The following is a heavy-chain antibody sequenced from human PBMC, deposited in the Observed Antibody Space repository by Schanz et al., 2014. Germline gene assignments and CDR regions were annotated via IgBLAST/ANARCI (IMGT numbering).Heavy chain of an antibody. CDR3: ARGYCAGTSCPIFDY. CDR1: GYTFTTYY. J-gene: IGHJ4*02. D-gene: IGHD2-2*01. CDR2: ISAYNGNT. Sequence: QVQLVQSGAEVKKPGASVKVSCKASGYTFTTYYIHWVRQAPGQGLEWMGWISAYNGNTNYAQNLQGRVTMTTDTSTSTGYMELRSLRSDDTAVYYCARGYCAGTSCPIFDYWGQGTLVTVSS. V-gene: IGHV1-18*01.